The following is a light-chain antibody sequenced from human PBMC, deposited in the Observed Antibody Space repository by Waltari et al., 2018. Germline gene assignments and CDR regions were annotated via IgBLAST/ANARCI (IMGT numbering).Light chain of an antibody. J-gene: IGLJ3*02. CDR3: QVWDSSSDHWV. CDR1: DSGVTS. V-gene: IGLV3-21*04. Sequence: SHVLTPPPSVSVAPGKTARIPRWGNDSGVTSGHWFQPKAGQAPVLVISFDSDRPSGIPERLSGSNSGNTATLTITRVEAGDEADYYCQVWDSSSDHWVFGGGTKLTVL. CDR2: FDS.